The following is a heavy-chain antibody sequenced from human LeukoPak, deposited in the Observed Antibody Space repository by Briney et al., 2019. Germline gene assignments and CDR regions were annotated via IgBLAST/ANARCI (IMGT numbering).Heavy chain of an antibody. V-gene: IGHV4-59*01. CDR3: ARHRHSANWWDVFDL. D-gene: IGHD2-8*02. CDR1: GGSIRTYY. CDR2: LHYSGST. J-gene: IGHJ3*01. Sequence: SETLSLTCTVSGGSIRTYYWSWIRQPPGRGLEWIGYLHYSGSTNYNPSLESRVTISGDTSNDHFSLELSSVTAADTAVYHCARHRHSANWWDVFDLWGPGTMVTVSS.